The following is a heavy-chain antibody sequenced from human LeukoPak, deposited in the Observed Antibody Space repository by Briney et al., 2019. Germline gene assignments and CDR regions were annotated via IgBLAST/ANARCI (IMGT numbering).Heavy chain of an antibody. CDR1: GFTFSDYY. CDR2: ISSSGSTI. Sequence: GGSLRLSCAASGFTFSDYYMSWIRQAPGKGLEWVSYISSSGSTIYYADSVKGRFTISRDNAKNSLYLQMNSLRAEDTAVYYCARDASYSSGWYGGNWFDPWGQGTLVTVSS. D-gene: IGHD6-19*01. J-gene: IGHJ5*02. V-gene: IGHV3-11*01. CDR3: ARDASYSSGWYGGNWFDP.